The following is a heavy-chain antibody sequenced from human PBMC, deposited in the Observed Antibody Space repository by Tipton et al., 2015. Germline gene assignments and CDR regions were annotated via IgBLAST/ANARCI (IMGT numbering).Heavy chain of an antibody. CDR3: ASQDIVLMVYGFDY. CDR2: IYYSGST. CDR1: GGSISSSSHY. Sequence: LRLSCTVSGGSISSSSHYWGWIRQPPGKGLEWIGSIYYSGSTYYNPSLKSRVTISVDTSKNQFSLRLSSVTAADTAVYYCASQDIVLMVYGFDYWGQGTLVTVSS. D-gene: IGHD2-8*01. V-gene: IGHV4-39*01. J-gene: IGHJ4*02.